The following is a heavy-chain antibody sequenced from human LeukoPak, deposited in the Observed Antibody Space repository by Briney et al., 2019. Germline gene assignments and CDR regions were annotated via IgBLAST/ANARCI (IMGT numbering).Heavy chain of an antibody. CDR2: ISYDGSNK. CDR1: GFTFSSYA. Sequence: PGGSLRLSCAASGFTFSSYAMHWVRQAPGKGLEWVAVISYDGSNKYYADSVKGRFTIFRDNSKNTLYLQMNSLRAEDTAVYYCAREGPGGFDYWGQGTLVTVSS. CDR3: AREGPGGFDY. J-gene: IGHJ4*02. V-gene: IGHV3-30*04. D-gene: IGHD3-10*01.